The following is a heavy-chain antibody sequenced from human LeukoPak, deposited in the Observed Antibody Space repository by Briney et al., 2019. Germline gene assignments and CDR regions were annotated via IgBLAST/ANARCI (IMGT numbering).Heavy chain of an antibody. CDR3: ARVEDGALWFGELLLFDY. D-gene: IGHD3-10*01. Sequence: ASVKVSCKASGYTFTSYDINWVRQATGQGLEWMGWMNPNSGNTGYAQKFQGRVTMTRNTSISTAYMELSSLRSEDTAVYYCARVEDGALWFGELLLFDYWGQGTLVTVSS. CDR2: MNPNSGNT. J-gene: IGHJ4*02. CDR1: GYTFTSYD. V-gene: IGHV1-8*01.